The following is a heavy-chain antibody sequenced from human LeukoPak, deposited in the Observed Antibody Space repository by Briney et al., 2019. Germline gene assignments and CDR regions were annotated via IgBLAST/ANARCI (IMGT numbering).Heavy chain of an antibody. CDR1: GGSISSYY. V-gene: IGHV4-59*01. CDR2: ISYSGST. D-gene: IGHD6-13*01. Sequence: PAETVSLTCTVSGGSISSYYWSWLRQPPGKGLEWIGYISYSGSTNYNPSLKSRVTISVNTSKNQFSLKLSSVTAADTAVYYCARDSFDAYSSSWDQFDYWGQGTLVTVSS. CDR3: ARDSFDAYSSSWDQFDY. J-gene: IGHJ4*02.